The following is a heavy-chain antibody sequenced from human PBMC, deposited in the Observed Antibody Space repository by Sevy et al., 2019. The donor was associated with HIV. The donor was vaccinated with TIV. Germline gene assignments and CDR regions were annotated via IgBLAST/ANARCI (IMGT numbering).Heavy chain of an antibody. CDR3: AREDADTSTLFDS. J-gene: IGHJ4*02. Sequence: SETLSLTCTVSGGSISTYYWSWIRQPAGKGLDWIGRIYGSGRTSYNPSLKSRVTMSVDTSKNQLSLKLTSVTAANTAVYYCAREDADTSTLFDSWGQGTLVTVSS. CDR2: IYGSGRT. V-gene: IGHV4-4*07. CDR1: GGSISTYY. D-gene: IGHD5-18*01.